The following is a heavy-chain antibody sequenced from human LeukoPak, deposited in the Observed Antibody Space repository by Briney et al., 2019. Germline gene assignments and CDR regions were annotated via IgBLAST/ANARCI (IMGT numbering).Heavy chain of an antibody. J-gene: IGHJ1*01. D-gene: IGHD3-10*01. CDR1: GQTFTFYF. CDR3: TRAPNFDSGSYRHFQQ. CDR2: INPKGGTT. Sequence: AASVKVSCKAAGQTFTFYFMHWVRHAPGQGFEWMGVINPKGGTTTYAQKFQGRASMTTDTSTNTVYMELNSLRSDDTAVYYCTRAPNFDSGSYRHFQQWGQGTLVIVS. V-gene: IGHV1-46*01.